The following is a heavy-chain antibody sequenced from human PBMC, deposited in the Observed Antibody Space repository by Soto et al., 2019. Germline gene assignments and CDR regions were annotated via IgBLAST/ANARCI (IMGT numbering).Heavy chain of an antibody. Sequence: QVQLQESGPGLVKPSGTLSLTCAVSSGSISSSNWWSWVRQPPGKGLEWIGEIYHSGRTNYNPSLKSRVTISVDKSKNQFSLKLSSVTAADTAVYYCARERQAVYDYGSDGAFDIWGQGTMVTVSS. J-gene: IGHJ3*02. CDR2: IYHSGRT. V-gene: IGHV4-4*02. CDR1: SGSISSSNW. D-gene: IGHD3-10*01. CDR3: ARERQAVYDYGSDGAFDI.